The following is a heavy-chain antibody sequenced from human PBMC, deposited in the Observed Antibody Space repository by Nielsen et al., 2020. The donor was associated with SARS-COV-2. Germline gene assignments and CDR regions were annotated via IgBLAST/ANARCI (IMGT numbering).Heavy chain of an antibody. CDR2: ICPADSDT. CDR1: GYSFISYC. D-gene: IGHD2-2*01. Sequence: GESLKISCKGSGYSFISYCIAWVRQMPGKGLEWMGIICPADSDTRYNPSFQGQVTISADKSITTAYLQWSSLKASDTAMYYCARLHYCSSTSCYRPVYYFDYWGQGTLVTVSS. CDR3: ARLHYCSSTSCYRPVYYFDY. V-gene: IGHV5-51*01. J-gene: IGHJ4*02.